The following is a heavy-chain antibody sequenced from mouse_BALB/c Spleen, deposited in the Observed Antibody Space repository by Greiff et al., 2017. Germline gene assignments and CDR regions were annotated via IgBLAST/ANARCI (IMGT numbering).Heavy chain of an antibody. CDR2: ISYSGST. CDR3: ARESFYYYGSEGFAY. D-gene: IGHD1-1*01. CDR1: GYSITSDYA. Sequence: DVKLQESGPGLVKPSQSLSLTCTVTGYSITSDYAWNWIRQFPGNKLEWMGYISYSGSTSYNPSLKSRISITRDTSKNQFFLQLNSVTTEDTATYYCARESFYYYGSEGFAYWGQGTLVTVSA. V-gene: IGHV3-2*02. J-gene: IGHJ3*01.